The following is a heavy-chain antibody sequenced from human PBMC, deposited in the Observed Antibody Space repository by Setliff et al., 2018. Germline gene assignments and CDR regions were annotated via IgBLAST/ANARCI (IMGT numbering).Heavy chain of an antibody. J-gene: IGHJ4*02. CDR3: AKPQVELRWGFES. Sequence: PGGSLRLSCVVSGFTFRTYEMIWVRQAPGKGLEWVSKTHRDGSNKYYADSVLGRFTISRDNIKNTAFLQMTSLRAEDTAVYYCAKPQVELRWGFESWGQGTPVTVSS. CDR1: GFTFRTYE. CDR2: THRDGSNK. V-gene: IGHV3-30*02. D-gene: IGHD1-7*01.